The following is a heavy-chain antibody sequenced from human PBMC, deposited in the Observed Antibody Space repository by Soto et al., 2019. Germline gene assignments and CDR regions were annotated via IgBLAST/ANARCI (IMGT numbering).Heavy chain of an antibody. CDR2: INHSGST. Sequence: SETLSLTCAVYGGSFSGYYLSWIRQPPGKGLEWIGEINHSGSTNYNPSLKSRVTMSVDTSKNQFSLKLSSVTAADTAVYYCAREVDAFDIWGQGTMVTVSS. V-gene: IGHV4-34*01. CDR3: AREVDAFDI. CDR1: GGSFSGYY. J-gene: IGHJ3*02.